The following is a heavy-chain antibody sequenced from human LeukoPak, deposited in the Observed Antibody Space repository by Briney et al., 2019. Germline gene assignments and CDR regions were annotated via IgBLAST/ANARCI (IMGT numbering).Heavy chain of an antibody. J-gene: IGHJ4*02. CDR2: IYSSGST. D-gene: IGHD3-22*01. V-gene: IGHV4-59*01. CDR1: GGSISNYY. Sequence: SETLSLTCTVSGGSISNYYWSWIRQPPGKGLEWIGYIYSSGSTNYNPSLKGRVTISVDTSKNQFSLKLSTVTAADTAVYYCARDHYYDSSGYTFGYWGQGTLVTVSS. CDR3: ARDHYYDSSGYTFGY.